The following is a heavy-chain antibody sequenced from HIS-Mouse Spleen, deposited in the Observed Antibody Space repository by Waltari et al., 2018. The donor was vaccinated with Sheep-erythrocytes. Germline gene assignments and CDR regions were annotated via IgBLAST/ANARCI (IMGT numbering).Heavy chain of an antibody. CDR3: ARGAFDI. CDR1: GFTFSSYA. CDR2: ISYDGSNK. J-gene: IGHJ3*02. V-gene: IGHV3-30-3*01. Sequence: QVQLLESGGGVVQPGRSLRLSCVASGFTFSSYAMHWVRQAPGKGLEWVAVISYDGSNKYYADSVKGRFTISRDNSKNTLYLQMNSLRAEDTAVYYCARGAFDIWGQGTMVTVSS.